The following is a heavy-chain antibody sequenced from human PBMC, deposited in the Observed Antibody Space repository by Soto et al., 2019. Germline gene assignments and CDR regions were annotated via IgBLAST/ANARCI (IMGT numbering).Heavy chain of an antibody. CDR2: ISGSGGST. J-gene: IGHJ6*02. CDR1: GFTFSSYA. V-gene: IGHV3-23*01. CDR3: AKGGGTAYAFWSGDYTGGYYGMDV. D-gene: IGHD3-3*01. Sequence: EVQLLESGGGLVQPGGSLRLSCAASGFTFSSYAMSWVRQAPGKGLEWVSAISGSGGSTYYADSVKGRFTISRDNSKNSVYLKRNSRRAEGTAVYDCAKGGGTAYAFWSGDYTGGYYGMDVWGQGTTVTVAS.